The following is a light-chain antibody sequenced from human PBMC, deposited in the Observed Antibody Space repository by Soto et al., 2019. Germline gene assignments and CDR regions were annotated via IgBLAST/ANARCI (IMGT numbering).Light chain of an antibody. CDR3: QHYNSYPLT. V-gene: IGKV1-5*01. Sequence: DIQMTQTPSTLSASVGDRVTITCRASQSISSWLAWYQQKPGKAPKLLIYDASSLESGVPSRFSGSGSGTEFTLTISSLQPDDFATYYCQHYNSYPLTFGGGTKVDIK. CDR1: QSISSW. J-gene: IGKJ4*01. CDR2: DAS.